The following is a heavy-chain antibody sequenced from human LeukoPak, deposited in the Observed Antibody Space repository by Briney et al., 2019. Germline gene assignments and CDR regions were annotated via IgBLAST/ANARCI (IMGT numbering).Heavy chain of an antibody. Sequence: GGSLRLSCAASGFTVSSNYMSWVRQAPGRGLEWVAHINQDGSEKYSVDSVRGRFTISRDNVKNSLFLQINILRAEDTAVYYCARSGMAVAATPWDWGQGTLVTVSS. CDR1: GFTVSSNY. CDR3: ARSGMAVAATPWD. CDR2: INQDGSEK. V-gene: IGHV3-7*05. J-gene: IGHJ1*01. D-gene: IGHD6-19*01.